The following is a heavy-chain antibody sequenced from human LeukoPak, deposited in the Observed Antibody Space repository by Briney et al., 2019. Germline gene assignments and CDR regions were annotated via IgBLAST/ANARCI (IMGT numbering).Heavy chain of an antibody. CDR2: INHSGST. CDR3: ARDLIGDSSEGY. CDR1: GGSFSGYY. D-gene: IGHD6-19*01. Sequence: PSETLSLTCAVYGGSFSGYYWSWIRQPPGKGLEWIGEINHSGSTNYNPSLKSRVTISADTSKNQFSLKLSSVTAADTAVYYCARDLIGDSSEGYWGQGTLVTVSS. V-gene: IGHV4-34*01. J-gene: IGHJ4*02.